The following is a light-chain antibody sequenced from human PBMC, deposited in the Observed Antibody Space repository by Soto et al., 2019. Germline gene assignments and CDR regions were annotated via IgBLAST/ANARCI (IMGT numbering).Light chain of an antibody. V-gene: IGKV3-15*01. J-gene: IGKJ1*01. CDR2: GAS. CDR3: QQYNNWWT. CDR1: QSVSSN. Sequence: EIVMTQSPATLSVSPGERATLSCRASQSVSSNLAWYQQKPGQAPRLLIYGASTRATGIPASFSGSGSGTEFTLTISSLQSEDFAVYYCQQYNNWWTFGQGTKVEIQ.